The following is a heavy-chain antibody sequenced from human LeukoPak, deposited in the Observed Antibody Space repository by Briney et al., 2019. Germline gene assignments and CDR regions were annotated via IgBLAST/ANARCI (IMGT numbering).Heavy chain of an antibody. CDR3: VKGTGYCDSSGYDPFDI. V-gene: IGHV3-23*01. J-gene: IGHJ3*02. D-gene: IGHD3-22*01. CDR2: ISGGGGRT. Sequence: GGSLRLSCAASGFTFSSYVMSWVRQAPGKGLEWVSAISGGGGRTYYADSVKGRFTISRDNSKNTLYLQMNSLRAEDTAVYYCVKGTGYCDSSGYDPFDIWGQGTMVTVSS. CDR1: GFTFSSYV.